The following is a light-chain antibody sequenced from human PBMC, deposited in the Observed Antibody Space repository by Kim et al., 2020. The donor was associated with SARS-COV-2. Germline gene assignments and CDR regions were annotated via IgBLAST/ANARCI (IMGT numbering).Light chain of an antibody. J-gene: IGLJ3*02. Sequence: SCSASHSNIRNNTVSWYQQLPGTAPKLLIFSNEQRLSGVPDRFSGSKSGTSASLAISGLQSEDEADYYCAVWDDSLSGRVFGGGTQLTVL. CDR3: AVWDDSLSGRV. V-gene: IGLV1-44*01. CDR2: SNE. CDR1: HSNIRNNT.